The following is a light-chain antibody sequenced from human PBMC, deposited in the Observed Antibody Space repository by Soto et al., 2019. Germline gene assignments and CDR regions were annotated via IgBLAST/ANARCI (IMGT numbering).Light chain of an antibody. CDR1: QSISNN. Sequence: EIVMTQSPATLSVSPGERATLSCRASQSISNNLTWFQQRPGQAPRLLIYGASTRATGIPARFIGSGSGTEFTLTISSLQSEDFAVYYCQQYNNWPPVTFGQGTKVDIK. V-gene: IGKV3-15*01. CDR3: QQYNNWPPVT. J-gene: IGKJ1*01. CDR2: GAS.